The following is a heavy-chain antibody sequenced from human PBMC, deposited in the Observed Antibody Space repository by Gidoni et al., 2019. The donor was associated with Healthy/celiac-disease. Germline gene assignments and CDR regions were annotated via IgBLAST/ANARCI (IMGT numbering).Heavy chain of an antibody. CDR3: ARDLEKGAFDI. D-gene: IGHD1-1*01. CDR2: IWYDGSNK. CDR1: GFTFSSYG. J-gene: IGHJ3*02. V-gene: IGHV3-33*01. Sequence: QVQLVESGGGVVQPGRSVRLSCAASGFTFSSYGMHWVRQAPGKGLEWVAVIWYDGSNKYYADSVKGRFTISRDNSKNTLYLQMNSLRAEDTAVYYCARDLEKGAFDIWGQGTMVTVSS.